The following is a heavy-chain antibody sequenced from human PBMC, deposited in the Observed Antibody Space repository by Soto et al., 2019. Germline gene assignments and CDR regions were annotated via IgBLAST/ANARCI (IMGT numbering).Heavy chain of an antibody. D-gene: IGHD3-3*01. J-gene: IGHJ6*03. Sequence: GASVKVSCKASGYTFTSYGISWVRQAPGQGLEWMGWISAYNGNTNYAQKLQGRVTITTDTSTSTAYMELRSLRSDDTAVYYCARDYLSPYDFWSGYDYYYYMDVWGKGXTVTVSS. CDR2: ISAYNGNT. V-gene: IGHV1-18*01. CDR3: ARDYLSPYDFWSGYDYYYYMDV. CDR1: GYTFTSYG.